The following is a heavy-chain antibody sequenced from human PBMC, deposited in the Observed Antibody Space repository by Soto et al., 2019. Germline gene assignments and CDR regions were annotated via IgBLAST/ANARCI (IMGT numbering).Heavy chain of an antibody. J-gene: IGHJ6*02. CDR3: VKVSTFYDIDV. CDR1: GFTFSEYS. V-gene: IGHV3-64D*06. D-gene: IGHD3-16*01. CDR2: ISSDGDIT. Sequence: GGSLRLSCSASGFTFSEYSMHWVRQAPGKGLQYVSTISSDGDITYYADSVKGRFTISRDNSKNTLYLQMNSLRPEDTAVYYCVKVSTFYDIDVWGQGTTVTVSS.